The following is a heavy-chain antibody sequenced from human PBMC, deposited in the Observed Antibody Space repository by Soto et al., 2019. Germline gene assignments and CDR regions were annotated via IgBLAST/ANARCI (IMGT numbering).Heavy chain of an antibody. CDR2: IIRLLDRT. V-gene: IGHV1-69*19. J-gene: IGHJ6*02. CDR3: ARGDYDGTDTPWGYYYYDYAMDV. Sequence: QVQLVQSGAEVKKPGSSVKVSCKAFGGTFNNSAISWVRQAPGQGRGWMGGIIRLLDRTNYEEKLQGRVTINADESTSTAYMELSSLRSEDTAVYYCARGDYDGTDTPWGYYYYDYAMDVWGQGTTVTVTS. CDR1: GGTFNNSA. D-gene: IGHD3-22*01.